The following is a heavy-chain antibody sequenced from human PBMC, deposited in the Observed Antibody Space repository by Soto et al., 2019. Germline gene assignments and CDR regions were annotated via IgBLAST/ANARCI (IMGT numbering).Heavy chain of an antibody. CDR1: GGFVSSGSYY. V-gene: IGHV4-61*01. Sequence: SETLSLTCTVSGGFVSSGSYYWSWIRQPPGKGLGWIGYIYYSGSTNYNPSLKSRVTISIDTSKNQISLKLSSVTAADTAVYYCATLSKWTSGYWGQGILVTVSS. CDR3: ATLSKWTSGY. D-gene: IGHD1-26*01. CDR2: IYYSGST. J-gene: IGHJ4*02.